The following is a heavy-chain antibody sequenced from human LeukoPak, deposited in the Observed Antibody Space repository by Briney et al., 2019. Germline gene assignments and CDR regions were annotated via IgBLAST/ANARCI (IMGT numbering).Heavy chain of an antibody. J-gene: IGHJ4*02. D-gene: IGHD3-10*01. V-gene: IGHV1-8*03. CDR1: GYTFTSYD. CDR2: MNPNSGNT. CDR3: ARGRTHPQVWFGELFYSYYFDY. Sequence: ASVKVSCKASGYTFTSYDINWVRQATGQGLEWMGWMNPNSGNTGYAQKFQGRVTITRNTSISTAYMELSSLRSEDTAVYYCARGRTHPQVWFGELFYSYYFDYWGQGTLVTVSS.